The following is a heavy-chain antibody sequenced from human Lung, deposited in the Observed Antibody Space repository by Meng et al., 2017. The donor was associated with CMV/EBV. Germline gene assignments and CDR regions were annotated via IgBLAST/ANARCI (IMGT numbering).Heavy chain of an antibody. V-gene: IGHV3-13*01. D-gene: IGHD3-22*01. Sequence: GGSLRLSCAASGFTFSTYAMSWVRQRAGKGLEWVSSIGAPADTQYPDSVKGRFTISREDAKNSLYLQLNSLRAEDTAVYYCAMGVRSNSMIVECYYFDSWGQGXLVTVSS. J-gene: IGHJ4*02. CDR1: GFTFSTYA. CDR3: AMGVRSNSMIVECYYFDS. CDR2: IGAPADT.